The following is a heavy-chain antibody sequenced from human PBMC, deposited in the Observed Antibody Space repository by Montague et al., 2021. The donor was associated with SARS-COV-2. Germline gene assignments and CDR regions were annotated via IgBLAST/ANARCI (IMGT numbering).Heavy chain of an antibody. J-gene: IGHJ5*02. CDR2: INYSGST. CDR1: GGSISSYY. CDR3: ARVSRITIFGVVGWFDL. D-gene: IGHD3-3*01. V-gene: IGHV4-59*07. Sequence: SDTLSLTRTVSGGSISSYYWSWIRQPPGKGLEWIGYINYSGSTNYNPSLKSRVTMSVDTSKNQFSLKLSSVTAAVTAVYYCARVSRITIFGVVGWFDLWGQGTLVTVSS.